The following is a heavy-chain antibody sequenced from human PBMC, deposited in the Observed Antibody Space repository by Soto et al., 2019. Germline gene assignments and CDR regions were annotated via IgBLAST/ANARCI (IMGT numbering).Heavy chain of an antibody. CDR2: IIPSFGTA. CDR1: GGTFSSYA. CDR3: ARKVAGTGYFQH. D-gene: IGHD6-19*01. V-gene: IGHV1-69*06. Sequence: SSVKVSCKASGGTFSSYAISWVRQAPGQGLVWMGEIIPSFGTANYAQKFQGRVTITADKSTSTAYMELSSLRSEDTAVYYCARKVAGTGYFQHWGQGTLVTVSS. J-gene: IGHJ1*01.